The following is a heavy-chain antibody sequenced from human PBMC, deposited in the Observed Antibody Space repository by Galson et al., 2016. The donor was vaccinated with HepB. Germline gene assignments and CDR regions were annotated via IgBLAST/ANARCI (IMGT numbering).Heavy chain of an antibody. J-gene: IGHJ4*01. CDR2: ISASGGDT. Sequence: SPRLSCAASGFSFNNYGMSWVRQTSGKRLEWVSGISASGGDTRYADSVKGRFTISRDDPKNTLYLQMNRLRAEDTAVYYCAKDALLLWGSPTDCWGQGTLVTVSS. V-gene: IGHV3-23*01. CDR1: GFSFNNYG. CDR3: AKDALLLWGSPTDC. D-gene: IGHD3-16*01.